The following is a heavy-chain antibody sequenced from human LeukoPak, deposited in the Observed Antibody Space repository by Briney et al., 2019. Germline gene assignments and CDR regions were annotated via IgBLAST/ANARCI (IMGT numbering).Heavy chain of an antibody. J-gene: IGHJ4*02. CDR2: ITSSGAAT. D-gene: IGHD3-22*01. V-gene: IGHV3-23*01. Sequence: GGXLRLSCAASGFTFSSYAMSWVRQAPGKGLEWVSSITSSGAATYYADSVKGRFTISRDNSDNTLYLQMNSLRAEDTAVYYCAKDRPNYYGSNGHYYKLNGDCWGQGTLVTVSS. CDR1: GFTFSSYA. CDR3: AKDRPNYYGSNGHYYKLNGDC.